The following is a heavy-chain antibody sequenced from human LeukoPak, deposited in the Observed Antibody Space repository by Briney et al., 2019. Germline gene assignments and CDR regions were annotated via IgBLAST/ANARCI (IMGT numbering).Heavy chain of an antibody. V-gene: IGHV3-43*01. D-gene: IGHD4-23*01. J-gene: IGHJ4*02. Sequence: GGSLRLSCAASGFTFDDYTMHWVRQAPGKGLEWVSLISWDGGSTYYADSVRGRFTISRDNSKNSLYLQMNSLRTEDTALYYCAKDSVYGANSAEFDYWGQGTLVTVSS. CDR2: ISWDGGST. CDR1: GFTFDDYT. CDR3: AKDSVYGANSAEFDY.